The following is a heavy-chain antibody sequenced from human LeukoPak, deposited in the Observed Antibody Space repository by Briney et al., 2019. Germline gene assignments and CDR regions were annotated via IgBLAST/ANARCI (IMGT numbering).Heavy chain of an antibody. CDR3: AREGGYDSGGLDY. D-gene: IGHD5-12*01. CDR2: IYYSGTT. Sequence: SETLSLTCTVSGGSISGTNDYWGWIRQPPGKGLEWIGAIYYSGTTYYNPSLKSRVTISIDTSKSQFSLKVSSVTAADTAVYYCAREGGYDSGGLDYWAQGTLVTVSS. CDR1: GGSISGTNDY. J-gene: IGHJ4*02. V-gene: IGHV4-39*07.